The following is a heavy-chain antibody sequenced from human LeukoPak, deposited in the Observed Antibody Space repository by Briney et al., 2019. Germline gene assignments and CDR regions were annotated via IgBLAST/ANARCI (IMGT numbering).Heavy chain of an antibody. D-gene: IGHD1-20*01. J-gene: IGHJ3*01. CDR1: GDSIISNIYW. CDR3: ARRRHNFDVYDV. CDR2: TFYTGRT. V-gene: IGHV4-39*01. Sequence: PSETLSLTCTVSGDSIISNIYWWDWVRLPPGKGLEWIGATFYTGRTFYSPSLKSRVTISVDTSKNQFSLDLSSATAADTAVYYCARRRHNFDVYDVWGQGTRVTVSS.